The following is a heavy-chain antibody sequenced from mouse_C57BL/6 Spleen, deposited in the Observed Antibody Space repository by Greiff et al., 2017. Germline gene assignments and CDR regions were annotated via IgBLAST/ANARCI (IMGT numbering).Heavy chain of an antibody. Sequence: VQLQQPGAELVRPGTSVKLSCKASGYTFTSYWMHWVKQRPGQGLEWIGVIDPSDSYTNYNQKFKGKATLTVDTSSSTAYMQLSSLTSEDSAVYYCARREDYGSSSWFAYWGQGTLVTVSA. V-gene: IGHV1-59*01. CDR1: GYTFTSYW. D-gene: IGHD1-1*01. CDR3: ARREDYGSSSWFAY. J-gene: IGHJ3*01. CDR2: IDPSDSYT.